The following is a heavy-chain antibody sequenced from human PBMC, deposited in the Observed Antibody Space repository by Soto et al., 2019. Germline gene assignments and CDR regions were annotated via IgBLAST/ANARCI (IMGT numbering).Heavy chain of an antibody. V-gene: IGHV3-13*01. CDR3: ARGGGRLHYYFDY. CDR2: IGTAGDT. D-gene: IGHD2-15*01. CDR1: GFTFSSYD. J-gene: IGHJ4*02. Sequence: GGSLRLSCAASGFTFSSYDMHWVRRATGKGLEWVSAIGTAGDTYYPGSVKGRFTISRENAKNSLYLQMNSLRAGDTAVYYCARGGGRLHYYFDYWGQGTLVTVSS.